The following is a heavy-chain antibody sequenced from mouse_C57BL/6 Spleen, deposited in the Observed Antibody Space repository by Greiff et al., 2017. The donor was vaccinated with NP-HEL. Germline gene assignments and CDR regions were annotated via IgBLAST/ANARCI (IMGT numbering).Heavy chain of an antibody. Sequence: EVHLVESGPGLVKPSQSLSLTCSVTGYSITSGYYWNWIRQFPGNKLEWMGYISYDGSNNYNPSLKNRISITRDTSKNQFFLKLNSVTTEDTATYYCARGGENWDCDYWGQGTTLTVSS. CDR1: GYSITSGYY. J-gene: IGHJ2*01. CDR2: ISYDGSN. D-gene: IGHD4-1*01. V-gene: IGHV3-6*01. CDR3: ARGGENWDCDY.